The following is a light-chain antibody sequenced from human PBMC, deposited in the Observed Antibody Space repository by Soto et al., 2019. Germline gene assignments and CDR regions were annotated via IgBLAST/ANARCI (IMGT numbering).Light chain of an antibody. Sequence: QSVLTQPASVSGSPGQSITISCTGTSNDIGGYNYVSWYQHHPDKGPKLMIYEVSNRPSGVSYRFSGSKSGNTASLTISGLQADDEADYYCASYTSITTLYVFGTGTKVTVL. CDR1: SNDIGGYNY. CDR2: EVS. CDR3: ASYTSITTLYV. V-gene: IGLV2-14*01. J-gene: IGLJ1*01.